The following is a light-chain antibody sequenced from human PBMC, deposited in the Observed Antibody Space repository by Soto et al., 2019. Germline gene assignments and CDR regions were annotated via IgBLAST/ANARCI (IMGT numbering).Light chain of an antibody. CDR3: QQLNSYELT. V-gene: IGKV1-9*01. J-gene: IGKJ4*01. CDR1: QGISSY. CDR2: AAS. Sequence: DIQLTQSPSFLSASVGDRVTITCRASQGISSYLAWYQQKPGKAPKLLIYAASTLQSGVPSRFSGSGSGTEFTLTISSLQPEDFVTYYCQQLNSYELTFGGGTKVEIK.